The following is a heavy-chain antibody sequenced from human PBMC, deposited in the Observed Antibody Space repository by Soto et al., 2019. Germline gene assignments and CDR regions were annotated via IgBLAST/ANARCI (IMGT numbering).Heavy chain of an antibody. Sequence: QVQLVQSGAEVKKPGSSVKVSCKASGGTFSSYAISWVRQAPGQGLEWMGGIIPIFGTANYAQTFQGRVTITADEFTSTAYLELSSLSSEDTAVYYCARGRSGSGSPAAYDILGQGTMVNVSS. CDR1: GGTFSSYA. V-gene: IGHV1-69*01. CDR2: IIPIFGTA. CDR3: ARGRSGSGSPAAYDI. D-gene: IGHD3-10*01. J-gene: IGHJ3*02.